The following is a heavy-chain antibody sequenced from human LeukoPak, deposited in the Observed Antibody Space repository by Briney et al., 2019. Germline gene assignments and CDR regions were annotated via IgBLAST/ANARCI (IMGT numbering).Heavy chain of an antibody. CDR1: GYTFTGYY. D-gene: IGHD3-3*01. J-gene: IGHJ4*02. CDR2: INPNSGGT. V-gene: IGHV1-2*06. Sequence: ASVKVSCKASGYTFTGYYMHWVRQAPGQGLEWIGRINPNSGGTNYAQKFQGRVTMTRDTSISTAYMELSRLRSDDTAVYYCARSDYDFWSGRVYYFDYWGQGTLVTVSS. CDR3: ARSDYDFWSGRVYYFDY.